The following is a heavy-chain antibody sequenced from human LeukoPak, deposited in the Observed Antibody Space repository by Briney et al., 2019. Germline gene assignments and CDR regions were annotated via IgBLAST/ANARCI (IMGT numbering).Heavy chain of an antibody. Sequence: ASVKVSCKASGYTFTRNDINWVRQATGQGLEWMGWIRVYNGKTQYAEKLQGRVTMTADTTTSTAYMELLSLTSDDTAVYFCAREAYSGNFGYYYYYYYMDVWGKGTTVTISS. CDR3: AREAYSGNFGYYYYYYYMDV. CDR1: GYTFTRND. V-gene: IGHV1-18*01. D-gene: IGHD1-26*01. CDR2: IRVYNGKT. J-gene: IGHJ6*03.